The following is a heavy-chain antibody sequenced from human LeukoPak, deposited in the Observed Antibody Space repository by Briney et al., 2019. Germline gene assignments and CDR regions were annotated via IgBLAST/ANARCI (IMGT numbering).Heavy chain of an antibody. V-gene: IGHV4-59*01. Sequence: PSETLSLTCTVSGGSISSYYWSWIRQPPGKGLEWIGYIYYSGSTNYNPSLKSRVTISVDTSKNQFSLNLSSVTAADTAVYYCARDSRVARYYGSGSYQARFDPWGQGTLVTVSS. J-gene: IGHJ5*02. CDR2: IYYSGST. CDR1: GGSISSYY. CDR3: ARDSRVARYYGSGSYQARFDP. D-gene: IGHD3-10*01.